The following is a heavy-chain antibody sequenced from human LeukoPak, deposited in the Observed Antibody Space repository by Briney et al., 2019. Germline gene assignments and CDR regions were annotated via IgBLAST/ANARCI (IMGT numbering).Heavy chain of an antibody. J-gene: IGHJ4*02. Sequence: PGGSLRLSCTASGFTFSTYWMNWVRQAPGKGLEWVANIKQDGSEKHYVDSVKGRFTISRDNAKNSLFLQMNSPRAEDTAVYYCATSPGLGYSSSLTGVDYWGQGTLVTVSS. CDR2: IKQDGSEK. CDR3: ATSPGLGYSSSLTGVDY. V-gene: IGHV3-7*01. D-gene: IGHD6-6*01. CDR1: GFTFSTYW.